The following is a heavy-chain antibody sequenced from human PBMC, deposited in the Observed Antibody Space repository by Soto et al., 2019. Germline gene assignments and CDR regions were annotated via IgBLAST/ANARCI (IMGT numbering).Heavy chain of an antibody. V-gene: IGHV4-4*02. Sequence: QVQLQESGPGLVKPSGTLSLTCAVSGGSISTSNWWSWVRQPPGKGLEWIGEIYHSGSTDYNPSLTSRVTISIDKSNNQFSLKLSSLTAADTAVYYCARSSSAWYHFFDSWGQGTLVTVAS. CDR1: GGSISTSNW. CDR3: ARSSSAWYHFFDS. CDR2: IYHSGST. D-gene: IGHD6-13*01. J-gene: IGHJ4*02.